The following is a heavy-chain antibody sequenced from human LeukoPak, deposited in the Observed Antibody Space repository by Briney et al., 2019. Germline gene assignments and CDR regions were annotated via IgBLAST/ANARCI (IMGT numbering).Heavy chain of an antibody. CDR3: ARRDSSYNWFDP. V-gene: IGHV4-31*03. CDR1: GSSISSGGYY. CDR2: IYYSGST. J-gene: IGHJ5*02. Sequence: SETLSLTCTVSGSSISSGGYYWSWIRQHPGKGLEWIGYIYYSGSTYYNPSLKSRLTISVDTSENQFSLRLSSVTAADTAVYYCARRDSSYNWFDPWGQGALVTVSS. D-gene: IGHD6-6*01.